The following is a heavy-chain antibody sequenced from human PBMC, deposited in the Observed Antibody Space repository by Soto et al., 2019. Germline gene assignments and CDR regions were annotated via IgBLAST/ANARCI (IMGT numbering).Heavy chain of an antibody. Sequence: LSLTCAASGFTFSSYGMSWVRQAPGKGLEWVSTISGSAGATYYADSVKGRFTISRDNSKNTLYLQMKSLRAEDTAVYYCAKGKSGYYHFDYWGQGTLVTVSS. D-gene: IGHD3-22*01. CDR1: GFTFSSYG. J-gene: IGHJ4*02. V-gene: IGHV3-23*01. CDR3: AKGKSGYYHFDY. CDR2: ISGSAGAT.